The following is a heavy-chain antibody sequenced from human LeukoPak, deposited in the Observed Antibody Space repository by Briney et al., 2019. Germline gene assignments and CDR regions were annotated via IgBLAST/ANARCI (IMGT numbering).Heavy chain of an antibody. Sequence: SETLSLTCTVSGGSISSSTYHWGWIRQPPGKGLEWIGSISGNTYYSPSLKSRVTISLDTSKNQFFLTLTSVTPADTAMYYCTRLSSARLLDLSGQGVLVTVSS. V-gene: IGHV4-39*01. CDR3: TRLSSARLLDL. D-gene: IGHD6-19*01. CDR1: GGSISSSTYH. CDR2: ISGNT. J-gene: IGHJ4*02.